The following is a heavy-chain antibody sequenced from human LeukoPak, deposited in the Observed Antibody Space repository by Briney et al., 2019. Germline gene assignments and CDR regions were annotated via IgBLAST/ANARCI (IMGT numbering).Heavy chain of an antibody. J-gene: IGHJ4*02. CDR3: ARAGGYCGRISCPYYFDY. D-gene: IGHD2-15*01. CDR1: GYTFTSYG. CDR2: ISAYNGNT. V-gene: IGHV1-18*01. Sequence: ASVKVSCKASGYTFTSYGINWVRQAPGQGLEWMGWISAYNGNTNYPQKLQGRVTMTTDTSTSTAYMELRSLRSEDTAVYYCARAGGYCGRISCPYYFDYWGQGSLVAVSS.